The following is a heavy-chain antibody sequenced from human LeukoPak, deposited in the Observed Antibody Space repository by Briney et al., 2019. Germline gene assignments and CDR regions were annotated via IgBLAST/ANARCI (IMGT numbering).Heavy chain of an antibody. Sequence: GASVKVSCKASGYTFITYGITWVRQAPGQGLEWMGWISAYNGNTNYAQKLQGRVTMTTDTSTSTAYMELRSLRSDGTAVYYCARAHQRDSAMIYWGQGALVTVSS. CDR2: ISAYNGNT. V-gene: IGHV1-18*01. CDR1: GYTFITYG. J-gene: IGHJ4*02. CDR3: ARAHQRDSAMIY. D-gene: IGHD2-2*01.